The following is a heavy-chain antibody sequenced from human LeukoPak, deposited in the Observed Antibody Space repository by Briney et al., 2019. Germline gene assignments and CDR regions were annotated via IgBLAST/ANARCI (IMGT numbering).Heavy chain of an antibody. CDR1: GFTFSSYS. D-gene: IGHD2-2*01. Sequence: GGSLRLSCAASGFTFSSYSMNWVRQAPGKGLEWVSYISSSSSTIYYADSVKGRFTISRDNAKNSLYLQMNSLRAEDTAVYYCAKDRHAPGRYCSSTSCFPFDSWGQGTLVTVSS. V-gene: IGHV3-48*01. J-gene: IGHJ5*01. CDR3: AKDRHAPGRYCSSTSCFPFDS. CDR2: ISSSSSTI.